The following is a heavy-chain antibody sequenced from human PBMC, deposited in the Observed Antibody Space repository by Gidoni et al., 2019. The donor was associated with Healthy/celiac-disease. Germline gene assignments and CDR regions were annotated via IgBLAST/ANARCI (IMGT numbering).Heavy chain of an antibody. CDR2: ISSNGGST. D-gene: IGHD6-19*01. V-gene: IGHV3-64D*06. CDR1: GSPSSSYA. CDR3: VKERLSSGWIFDAFDI. Sequence: EVQLVESGGGLVKPGGPLRLSCSPSGSPSSSYAMHWVRQAPGKGLEYVSAISSNGGSTYYADSVKGRFTISRDNSKNTLYLQMSSLRAEDTAVYYCVKERLSSGWIFDAFDIWGQGTMVTVSS. J-gene: IGHJ3*02.